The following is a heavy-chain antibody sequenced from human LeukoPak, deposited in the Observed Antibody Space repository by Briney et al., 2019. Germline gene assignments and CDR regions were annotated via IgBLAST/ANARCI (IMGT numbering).Heavy chain of an antibody. CDR3: ARDQGYCSGGSCYSLTDY. V-gene: IGHV3-48*03. J-gene: IGHJ4*02. CDR1: GFTFSSYE. Sequence: GGSLRLSCAASGFTFSSYEMNWVRQAPGKGLEWVSYISSSGSTIYYADSVKGRFTISRDNAKNSLYLQMNSLRAEDTAVYYCARDQGYCSGGSCYSLTDYWGQGTLVTVPS. CDR2: ISSSGSTI. D-gene: IGHD2-15*01.